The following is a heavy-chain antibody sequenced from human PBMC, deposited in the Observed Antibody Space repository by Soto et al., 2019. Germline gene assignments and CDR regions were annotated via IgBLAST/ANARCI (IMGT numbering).Heavy chain of an antibody. D-gene: IGHD3-10*01. Sequence: GGSLRPSCAASGFTFSSYAMSWVRQAPGKGLEWVSAISGSGGSTYYADSVKGRFTISRDNSKNTLYLQMNSLRAEDTAVYYCARDRSYEYYYGPNWFAPWRQGTLVTVSS. V-gene: IGHV3-23*01. J-gene: IGHJ5*02. CDR1: GFTFSSYA. CDR3: ARDRSYEYYYGPNWFAP. CDR2: ISGSGGST.